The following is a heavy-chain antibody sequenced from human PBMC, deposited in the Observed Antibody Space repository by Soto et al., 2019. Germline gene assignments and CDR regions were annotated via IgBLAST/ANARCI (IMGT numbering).Heavy chain of an antibody. CDR1: GFTFSSYA. J-gene: IGHJ5*02. V-gene: IGHV3-23*01. D-gene: IGHD3-22*01. CDR2: ISGSGGST. Sequence: PGGSLRLSCAASGFTFSSYAMSWVRQAPGKGLEWVSAISGSGGSTYYADSVTGRFTISRDNSKNTLYLQMNSLRAEDKAVYYCAKGGITMIVVVIDWFVPWGQGTLVTVS. CDR3: AKGGITMIVVVIDWFVP.